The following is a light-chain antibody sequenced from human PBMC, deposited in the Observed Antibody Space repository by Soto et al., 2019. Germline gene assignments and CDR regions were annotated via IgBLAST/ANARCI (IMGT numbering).Light chain of an antibody. CDR1: KLGDKY. V-gene: IGLV3-1*01. CDR2: QDS. J-gene: IGLJ2*01. CDR3: QALDSRTVV. Sequence: SYELTQPPSVSVSPGQTASITCSGDKLGDKYACWYQQKPGQSPVLVIYQDSKRPSGIPERFSGSNSGNTATLTISGTQAMDEADYSCQALDSRTVVFGGGTKLTVL.